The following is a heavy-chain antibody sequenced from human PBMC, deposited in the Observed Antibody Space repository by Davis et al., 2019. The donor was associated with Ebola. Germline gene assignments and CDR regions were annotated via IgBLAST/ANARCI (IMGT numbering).Heavy chain of an antibody. J-gene: IGHJ4*02. CDR1: GFTFSSYG. V-gene: IGHV3-33*01. CDR2: IWYDGSNK. CDR3: ARDRDETYYDFWSGSEQLE. D-gene: IGHD3-3*01. Sequence: GESLKISCAASGFTFSSYGMHWFRQAPGKGLEWVAVIWYDGSNKYYADSVKGRFTISRDNSKNTLYLQMNSLRAEDTAVYYCARDRDETYYDFWSGSEQLEWGQGTLVTVSS.